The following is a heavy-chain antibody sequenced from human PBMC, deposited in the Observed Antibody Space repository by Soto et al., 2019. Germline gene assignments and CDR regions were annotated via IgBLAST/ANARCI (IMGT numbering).Heavy chain of an antibody. CDR1: GFTFNNYA. CDR2: ISANGQGI. V-gene: IGHV3-23*01. D-gene: IGHD1-7*01. J-gene: IGHJ4*02. Sequence: PEGSLRLSCAASGFTFNNYAMSLVRQAPGKGLEWVSAISANGQGIYYADSVKGRFIISRDSSKNTVFLHMDSLTAEDTAVYYCAKDRNYPRDQFHNWGQGTLVTVSS. CDR3: AKDRNYPRDQFHN.